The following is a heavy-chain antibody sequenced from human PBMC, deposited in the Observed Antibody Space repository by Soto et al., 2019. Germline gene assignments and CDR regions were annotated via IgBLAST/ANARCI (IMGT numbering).Heavy chain of an antibody. D-gene: IGHD7-27*01. CDR1: GFIFSSYA. J-gene: IGHJ4*02. CDR3: VRTPKYPNWSEY. V-gene: IGHV3-64D*06. Sequence: GGSLRLSCSASGFIFSSYAMHWVRQAPGKGLEYVSAISSNGGSTYYADSVKGRFTISRDNSKNTLYLQMNSLRTEDTAVYYCVRTPKYPNWSEYGGQGTLVPVSS. CDR2: ISSNGGST.